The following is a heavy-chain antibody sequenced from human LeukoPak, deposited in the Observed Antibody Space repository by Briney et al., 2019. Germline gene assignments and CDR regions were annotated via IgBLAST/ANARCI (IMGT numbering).Heavy chain of an antibody. D-gene: IGHD1-1*01. Sequence: GESLRISCKASGYTFTSYWIGWVRQMPGKGLEWMAIINPGDSDARYSPSFQGQVTISADKSISTAYLQWSSLKASDTAMYYCARDWKDPAAFDIWGQGTMVTVIS. V-gene: IGHV5-51*01. CDR1: GYTFTSYW. CDR2: INPGDSDA. CDR3: ARDWKDPAAFDI. J-gene: IGHJ3*02.